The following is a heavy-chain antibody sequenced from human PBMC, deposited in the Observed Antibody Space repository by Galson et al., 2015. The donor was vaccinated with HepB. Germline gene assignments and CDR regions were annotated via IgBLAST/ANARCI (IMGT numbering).Heavy chain of an antibody. CDR1: GFTFSSYA. CDR3: ARRGGVHGVGAFDV. V-gene: IGHV3-23*05. CDR2: VDSSSIYT. D-gene: IGHD3-16*01. J-gene: IGHJ3*01. Sequence: SLRLSCAASGFTFSSYAVSWVRQVPGKGLEWVSTVDSSSIYTYYPDSVKGRFTISRDNSKDTLYLQMNSLRAEDTAVYYCARRGGVHGVGAFDVWGQGTMVTVSS.